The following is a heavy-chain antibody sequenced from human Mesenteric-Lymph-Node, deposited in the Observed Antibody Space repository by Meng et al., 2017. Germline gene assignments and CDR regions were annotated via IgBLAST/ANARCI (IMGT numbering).Heavy chain of an antibody. CDR2: INLNTGGT. V-gene: IGHV1-2*02. CDR3: ARDEVVATVSYFHH. J-gene: IGHJ1*01. Sequence: QVQLWRPGAEVKNTGPSVQLPCKASGYTITAYYIRWVRQAPGQGLEWMGWINLNTGGTNYAQKLQGRVTMTRDTSISTVYMELSSLRSDDTAVYYCARDEVVATVSYFHHWGQGTLVTVSS. D-gene: IGHD5-12*01. CDR1: GYTITAYY.